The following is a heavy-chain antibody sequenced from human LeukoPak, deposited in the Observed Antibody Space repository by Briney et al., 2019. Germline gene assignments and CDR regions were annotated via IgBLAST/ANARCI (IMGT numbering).Heavy chain of an antibody. V-gene: IGHV4-34*01. CDR1: GGSFSGYY. J-gene: IGHJ4*02. CDR2: INHSGST. CDR3: ARRQLVRVFNY. Sequence: SETLSLTCAVYGGSFSGYYWSWIRQPPGKGLEWIGEINHSGSTNYNPSLKSRVTISVDTSKNQFSLKLSSVTAADTAVYCCARRQLVRVFNYWGQGTLVTVSS. D-gene: IGHD6-6*01.